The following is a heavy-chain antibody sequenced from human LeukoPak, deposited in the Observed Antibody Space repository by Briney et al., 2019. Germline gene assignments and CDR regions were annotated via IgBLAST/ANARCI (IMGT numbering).Heavy chain of an antibody. Sequence: PSETLSLTCTVSGGSISSGDYYWSWIRQPPGKGLEWIGYIYYSGSTYYNPSLKSRVTISVDTSKNQFSLKLSSVTAADTAVYYCAREREFDSSGYNIDYWGQGTLVTVSS. CDR2: IYYSGST. D-gene: IGHD3-22*01. CDR3: AREREFDSSGYNIDY. CDR1: GGSISSGDYY. V-gene: IGHV4-30-4*08. J-gene: IGHJ4*02.